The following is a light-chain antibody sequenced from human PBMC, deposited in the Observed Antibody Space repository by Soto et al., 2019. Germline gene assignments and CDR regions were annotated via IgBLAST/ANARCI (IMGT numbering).Light chain of an antibody. V-gene: IGKV1-33*01. CDR2: DAS. CDR1: QDISNY. Sequence: DIQMTQSPSSLSASVGHRFTIACQASQDISNYLHWYQQKPVQAPKLLIYDASNLETGVPSRFGGSGSGKDFTLTISSLQPQDIATYYCQQYDNFPRAINFGHGTRLEIK. CDR3: QQYDNFPRAIN. J-gene: IGKJ5*01.